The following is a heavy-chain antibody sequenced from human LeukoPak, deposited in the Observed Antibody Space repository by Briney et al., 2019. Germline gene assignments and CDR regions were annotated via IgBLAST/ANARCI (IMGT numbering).Heavy chain of an antibody. D-gene: IGHD6-19*01. V-gene: IGHV3-23*01. CDR3: AKGVAVAEFDY. Sequence: PGGSLRLSCAPSGFTFSSYGMHWVRQAPGKGLGWVSAISGSGGSTYYADSVKGRFTISRDNSKNTLYLQMNSLRAEDTAVYYCAKGVAVAEFDYWGQGTLVTVSS. J-gene: IGHJ4*02. CDR2: ISGSGGST. CDR1: GFTFSSYG.